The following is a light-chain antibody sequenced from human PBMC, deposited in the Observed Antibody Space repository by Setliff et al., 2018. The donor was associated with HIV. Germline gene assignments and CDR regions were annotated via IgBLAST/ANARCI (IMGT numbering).Light chain of an antibody. V-gene: IGLV2-14*03. CDR3: SSYTSTRALL. CDR2: DVT. CDR1: SSDVGGYNF. Sequence: QSALTQPASVSGSPGQSVTISCTGTSSDVGGYNFVSWYQQHPGKTPELLIYDVTNRPSGVSDRFSGSKSGNTASLTISGLQPEDEADYYCSSYTSTRALLFGGGTKGTVL. J-gene: IGLJ2*01.